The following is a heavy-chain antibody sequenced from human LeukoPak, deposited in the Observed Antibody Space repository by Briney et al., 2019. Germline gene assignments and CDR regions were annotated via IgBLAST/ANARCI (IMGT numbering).Heavy chain of an antibody. CDR3: ARTIFGVVRYFDY. CDR2: INYSGST. J-gene: IGHJ4*02. V-gene: IGHV4-39*01. CDR1: GGSISSSSYY. D-gene: IGHD3-3*01. Sequence: SETLSLTCTVSGGSISSSSYYWGWIRQPPGKGLEWIGSINYSGSTYYDPSLKSRVIISVDTPKNQFSLKVNSVTAADTAVYYCARTIFGVVRYFDYWGQGTLVTVSS.